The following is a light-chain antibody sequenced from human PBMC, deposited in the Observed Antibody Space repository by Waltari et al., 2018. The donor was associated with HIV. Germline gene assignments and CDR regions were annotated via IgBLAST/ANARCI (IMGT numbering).Light chain of an antibody. J-gene: IGKJ1*01. V-gene: IGKV1-39*01. CDR2: DSS. CDR3: QKSDTPPWT. CDR1: RSINTY. Sequence: DIQMTQSPSSLSASLGDRVTITCRARRSINTYLNWYQHKLGESPKILISDSSTLQSGAQPRFSGSGSGTDFTLTIASLQPEDRATYYCQKSDTPPWTFGQGTKVEI.